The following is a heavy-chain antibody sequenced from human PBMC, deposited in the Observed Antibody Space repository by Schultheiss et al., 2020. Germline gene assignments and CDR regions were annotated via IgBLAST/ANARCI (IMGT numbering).Heavy chain of an antibody. J-gene: IGHJ4*02. V-gene: IGHV5-51*01. D-gene: IGHD3-3*01. CDR2: IYPGDSDT. CDR1: GYSFTSYW. Sequence: GGSLRLSCKGSGYSFTSYWIGWVRQMPGKGLEWMGIIYPGDSDTRYSPSFQGQVTISADKSISTAYLQWSSLKASDTAMYYCARGAPRIIRFLEWLPDYWGQGTLVTVSS. CDR3: ARGAPRIIRFLEWLPDY.